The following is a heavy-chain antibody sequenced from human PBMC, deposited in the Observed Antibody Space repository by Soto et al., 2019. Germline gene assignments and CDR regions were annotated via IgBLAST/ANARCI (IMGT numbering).Heavy chain of an antibody. V-gene: IGHV3-7*03. J-gene: IGHJ4*02. Sequence: GGSLRLSCAASGFTFSSHWMSWVRQAPGKGLEWVANIQQDGSVQHYVDSVKGRFTISRDNAKSSLYLQMNSRRAEDTAVYYCARYSYSSGPQDYWGQGTLVTVSS. CDR1: GFTFSSHW. CDR3: ARYSYSSGPQDY. CDR2: IQQDGSVQ. D-gene: IGHD6-19*01.